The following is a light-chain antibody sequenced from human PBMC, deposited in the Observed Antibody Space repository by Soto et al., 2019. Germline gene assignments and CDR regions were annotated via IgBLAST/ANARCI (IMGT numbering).Light chain of an antibody. V-gene: IGKV2D-29*02. J-gene: IGKJ1*01. CDR2: EVS. Sequence: DVVMTQAPLSLSVTPGQPASISCRSSQSLLHIAGQTHLFWYLQKPGQSPQLLIYEVSNRFSGVPDRFSGSGSGTEFTLTISSLQPDDFATYYCQQYNSYWTFGQGTKVDIK. CDR1: QSLLHIAGQTH. CDR3: QQYNSYWT.